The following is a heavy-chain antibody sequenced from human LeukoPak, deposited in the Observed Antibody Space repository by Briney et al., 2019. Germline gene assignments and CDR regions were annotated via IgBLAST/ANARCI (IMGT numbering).Heavy chain of an antibody. CDR2: INPSGGST. J-gene: IGHJ5*02. V-gene: IGHV1-46*01. CDR1: GYTFTSYY. D-gene: IGHD3-10*01. CDR3: ARGASIYGSGSYFFPFDP. Sequence: ASVKVSCKASGYTFTSYYMHWVRQAPGQGLEWMGIINPSGGSTSHAQKFQGRVTMTRDMSTSTVYMELSSLRSEDTAVYYCARGASIYGSGSYFFPFDPWGQGTLVTVSS.